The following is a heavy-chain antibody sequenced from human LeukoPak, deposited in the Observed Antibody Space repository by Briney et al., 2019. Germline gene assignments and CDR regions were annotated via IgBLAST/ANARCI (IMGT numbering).Heavy chain of an antibody. J-gene: IGHJ3*02. CDR3: ARHLTQVLFDI. CDR2: IYHSGST. D-gene: IGHD4/OR15-4a*01. V-gene: IGHV4-38-2*01. Sequence: SETLSLTCAVSGYSISSGYYWGWIRQPPGKGLEWIGSIYHSGSTYYNPSLKSRVTISVDTSKNQFSLKLSSVTAADTAVCYCARHLTQVLFDIWGQGTMVTVSS. CDR1: GYSISSGYY.